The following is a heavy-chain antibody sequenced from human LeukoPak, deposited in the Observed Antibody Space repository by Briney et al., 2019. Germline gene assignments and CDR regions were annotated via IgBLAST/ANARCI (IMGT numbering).Heavy chain of an antibody. CDR2: IYPGDSET. CDR1: GYSFTRYW. D-gene: IGHD3/OR15-3a*01. CDR3: VRRGGHFRTAYYDY. V-gene: IGHV5-51*01. Sequence: GESLKISCKGSGYSFTRYWIGWVRQMPGKGLEWMGVIYPGDSETRYSPSFQGQVTISADKSISTAYLQWSSLKASDTAMYYCVRRGGHFRTAYYDYWGQGTLVTVSS. J-gene: IGHJ4*02.